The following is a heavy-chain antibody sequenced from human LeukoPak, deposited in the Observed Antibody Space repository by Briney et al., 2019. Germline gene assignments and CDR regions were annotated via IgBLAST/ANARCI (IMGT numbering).Heavy chain of an antibody. D-gene: IGHD3/OR15-3a*01. CDR2: IYYSGST. V-gene: IGHV4-39*01. J-gene: IGHJ4*02. CDR3: ARASPSGTGYYPFDY. Sequence: SETLSLTCTVSGGSISSSSYYWGWIRQPPGKGLEWIGSIYYSGSTYYNPSLKSRVTISVDTSKNQFSLKLSSVTAADTAVYYCARASPSGTGYYPFDYWGQGTLVTVSS. CDR1: GGSISSSSYY.